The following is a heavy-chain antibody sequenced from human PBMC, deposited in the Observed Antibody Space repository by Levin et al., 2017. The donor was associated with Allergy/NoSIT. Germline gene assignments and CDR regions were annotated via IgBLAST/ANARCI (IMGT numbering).Heavy chain of an antibody. CDR2: ISGSGGTT. D-gene: IGHD2-15*01. CDR1: GFTFSSFA. J-gene: IGHJ4*02. Sequence: SCAASGFTFSSFAMTWVRQAPGKGLEWVSAISGSGGTTYYADSVRGRFTISRDNFGNTLYLQMNSLRAEDTAVYYCVKEVISATGGYWGQGTLVTVSS. CDR3: VKEVISATGGY. V-gene: IGHV3-23*01.